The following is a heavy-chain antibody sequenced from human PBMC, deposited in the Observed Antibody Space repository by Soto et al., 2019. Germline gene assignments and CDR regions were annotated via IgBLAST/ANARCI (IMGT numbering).Heavy chain of an antibody. D-gene: IGHD3-10*01. CDR1: GFTFSSYG. V-gene: IGHV3-30*18. Sequence: GGSLRLSCAASGFTFSSYGMHWVRQAPGKGLEWVAVISYDGSNKYYADSVKGRFTISRDNSKNTLYLQMNSLRAEDTAVYYCAKDRLLWFESDGMDVWGQGTTVTVSS. CDR2: ISYDGSNK. CDR3: AKDRLLWFESDGMDV. J-gene: IGHJ6*02.